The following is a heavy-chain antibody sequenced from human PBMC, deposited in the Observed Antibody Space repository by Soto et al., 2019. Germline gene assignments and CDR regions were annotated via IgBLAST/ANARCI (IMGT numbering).Heavy chain of an antibody. CDR2: ISAYNGNT. CDR1: GYTFTSYG. CDR3: ARVTPYDFWNSYDDY. D-gene: IGHD3-3*01. V-gene: IGHV1-18*01. J-gene: IGHJ4*02. Sequence: ASVKVSCKASGYTFTSYGISWVRQAPGQGLEWMGWISAYNGNTNYAQKLQGRVTMTTDTSTSTAYMELRSLRSDDTAVYYCARVTPYDFWNSYDDYWDQGTLVTVSS.